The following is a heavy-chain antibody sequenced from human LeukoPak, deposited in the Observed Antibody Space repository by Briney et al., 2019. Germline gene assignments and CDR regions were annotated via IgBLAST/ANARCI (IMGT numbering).Heavy chain of an antibody. J-gene: IGHJ4*02. V-gene: IGHV3-23*01. Sequence: PGGSLRLSCVASGLTFSDYSMTGVRQAPGKGLFWVSGISAGGGSTYYADSVKGRFTIARDNSRNTLYLQMNRLRAEDTAVYYCAKDAAGPEYWGQGTLVTVSS. CDR2: ISAGGGST. D-gene: IGHD6-13*01. CDR1: GLTFSDYS. CDR3: AKDAAGPEY.